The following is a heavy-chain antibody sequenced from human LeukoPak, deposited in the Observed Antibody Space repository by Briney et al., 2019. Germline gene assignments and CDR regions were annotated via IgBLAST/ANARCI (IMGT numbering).Heavy chain of an antibody. CDR2: IHYSGST. V-gene: IGHV4-59*01. J-gene: IGHJ4*02. CDR1: GGSISGYY. CDR3: ATYYDTTGSLDY. Sequence: SETLSLTCTVSGGSISGYYWRWIRQPPGEGLEWIGYIHYSGSTNSNPSLKSRVTISVATSTNQFSLKLNSVTAADTAIYYCATYYDTTGSLDYWGQGTLVTVSS. D-gene: IGHD3-22*01.